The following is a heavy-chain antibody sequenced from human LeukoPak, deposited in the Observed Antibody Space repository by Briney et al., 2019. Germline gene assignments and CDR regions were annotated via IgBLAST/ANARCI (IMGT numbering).Heavy chain of an antibody. Sequence: RRASVKVSYKASGYTFTGYYMHWVRQAPGQGLEWTGWINPNSGGTNYAQKCQGRVTMTGDTSISTAYMELSRLRSDDTAVYYCARGTYYYGSGRHAWHGMDVWGQGTTVTVSS. CDR1: GYTFTGYY. CDR3: ARGTYYYGSGRHAWHGMDV. D-gene: IGHD3-10*01. CDR2: INPNSGGT. J-gene: IGHJ6*02. V-gene: IGHV1-2*02.